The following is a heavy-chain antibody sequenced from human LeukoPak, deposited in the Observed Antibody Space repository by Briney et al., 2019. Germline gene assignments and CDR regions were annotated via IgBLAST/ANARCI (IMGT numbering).Heavy chain of an antibody. J-gene: IGHJ4*02. CDR2: ISGSGGST. CDR3: AKYPGITMIVVNYFDY. V-gene: IGHV3-23*01. CDR1: GFTFSSYA. D-gene: IGHD3-22*01. Sequence: SGGSLRLSCAASGFTFSSYAMSWVRQAPGKGLEWVSAISGSGGSTYYADSVKGRFTISRDNSKNTLYLQMNSLRAEDTAVYYCAKYPGITMIVVNYFDYWGQGTLVTVSS.